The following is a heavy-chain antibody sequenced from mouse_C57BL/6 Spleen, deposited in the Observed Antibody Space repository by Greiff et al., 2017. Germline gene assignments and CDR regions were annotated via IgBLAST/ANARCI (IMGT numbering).Heavy chain of an antibody. CDR1: GYTFTDYN. V-gene: IGHV1-18*01. D-gene: IGHD1-1*01. CDR2: INPNNGGT. Sequence: EVKLQESGPELVKPGASVKIPCKASGYTFTDYNMDWVKQSHGKSLEWIGDINPNNGGTIYNQKFKGKATLTVDKSSSTAYMELRSLTSEDTAVYYCARGGYGSSYTAWFAYWGQGTLVTVSA. J-gene: IGHJ3*01. CDR3: ARGGYGSSYTAWFAY.